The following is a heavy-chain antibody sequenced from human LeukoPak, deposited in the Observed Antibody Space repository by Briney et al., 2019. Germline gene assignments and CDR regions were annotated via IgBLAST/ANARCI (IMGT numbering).Heavy chain of an antibody. CDR3: ARGLHYYGSGRDAFDI. D-gene: IGHD3-10*01. Sequence: SVKVSCKASGGTFSSYAISWVRQAPGQGLEWMGGIIPIFGTANYAQKFQGRVTITADESTSTAYMELSSLRSEDTAVYYCARGLHYYGSGRDAFDIWGQGTIVTVSS. V-gene: IGHV1-69*13. J-gene: IGHJ3*02. CDR1: GGTFSSYA. CDR2: IIPIFGTA.